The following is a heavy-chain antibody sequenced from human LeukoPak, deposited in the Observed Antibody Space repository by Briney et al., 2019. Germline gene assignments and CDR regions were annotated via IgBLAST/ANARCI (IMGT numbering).Heavy chain of an antibody. Sequence: GGSLRLSCAASGFTFSSYAMNWVRQAPGQGLEWVSSIGRGTSNIYYADSVKGRFTISRDNAKNSLYLQMNSLRAEDTAVYYCAREDGQMFDYWGQGILVTVSS. J-gene: IGHJ4*02. CDR3: AREDGQMFDY. CDR1: GFTFSSYA. D-gene: IGHD2-8*01. V-gene: IGHV3-21*01. CDR2: IGRGTSNI.